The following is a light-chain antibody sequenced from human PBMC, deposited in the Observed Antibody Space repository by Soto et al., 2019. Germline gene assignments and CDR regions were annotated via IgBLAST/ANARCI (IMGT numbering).Light chain of an antibody. Sequence: EIVMTQSPATLSVSPGERATLSCRASQSVSSTLAWYQQKPGQAPRLLIYGASTRATGVPARFSGSGSGTEFTLTISSLQSEDFAVYYCQQYNNWPRTFGQGTKLEI. CDR2: GAS. CDR1: QSVSST. V-gene: IGKV3-15*01. CDR3: QQYNNWPRT. J-gene: IGKJ2*01.